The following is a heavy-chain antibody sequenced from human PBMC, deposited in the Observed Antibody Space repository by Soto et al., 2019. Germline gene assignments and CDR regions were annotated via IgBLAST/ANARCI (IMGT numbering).Heavy chain of an antibody. J-gene: IGHJ6*02. CDR1: GFTFSSYG. Sequence: GGSLRLSCAASGFTFSSYGMHWVRQAPGKGLEWVAVIWYDGSNKYYADSVKGRFTISRDNSKNTLYLQMNSLRAEDTAVYYCAREGDYDFWSRDFPMDVWGQGTTVTVSS. D-gene: IGHD3-3*01. CDR3: AREGDYDFWSRDFPMDV. CDR2: IWYDGSNK. V-gene: IGHV3-33*01.